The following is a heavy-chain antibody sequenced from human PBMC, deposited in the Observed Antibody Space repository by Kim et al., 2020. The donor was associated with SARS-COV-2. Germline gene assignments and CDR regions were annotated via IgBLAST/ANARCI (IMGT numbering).Heavy chain of an antibody. D-gene: IGHD3-22*01. Sequence: SVKVSCKASGGTFSSYAISWVRQAPGQGLEWMGRIIPILGIANYAQKFQGRVTITADKSTSTAYMELSSLRSDDTAVYYCARDLPWYYYDSSGYRSAEYFQHWGQGTLVTVSS. J-gene: IGHJ1*01. CDR3: ARDLPWYYYDSSGYRSAEYFQH. CDR1: GGTFSSYA. CDR2: IIPILGIA. V-gene: IGHV1-69*04.